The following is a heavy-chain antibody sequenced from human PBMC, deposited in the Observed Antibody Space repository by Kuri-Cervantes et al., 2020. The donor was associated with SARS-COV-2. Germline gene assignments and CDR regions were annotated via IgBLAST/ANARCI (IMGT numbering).Heavy chain of an antibody. V-gene: IGHV3-30*03. CDR2: ISYDGSNK. D-gene: IGHD3-3*01. Sequence: GGSLRLSCRASGFTFSIYSMNWVRQAPGKGLEWVAVISYDGSNKYYADSVKGRFTISRDNSKNTLYLQMNSLRAEDTAVYYGASRFWSGYYQPYYYYGMDVWGQGTTVTVSS. CDR3: ASRFWSGYYQPYYYYGMDV. CDR1: GFTFSIYS. J-gene: IGHJ6*02.